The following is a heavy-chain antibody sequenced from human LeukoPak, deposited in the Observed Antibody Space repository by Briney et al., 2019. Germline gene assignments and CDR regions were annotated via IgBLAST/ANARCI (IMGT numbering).Heavy chain of an antibody. J-gene: IGHJ5*02. Sequence: PGGSLRLSCAASGFTFNNYAMSWVRQAPGKGLEWVANINQDGSEKYYVDSVEGRFTIFRDNAKNSLYLQMNSLRAEDTAVYYCASDVYGEVDPWGQGTLVTVSS. D-gene: IGHD4-17*01. CDR1: GFTFNNYA. CDR3: ASDVYGEVDP. CDR2: INQDGSEK. V-gene: IGHV3-7*04.